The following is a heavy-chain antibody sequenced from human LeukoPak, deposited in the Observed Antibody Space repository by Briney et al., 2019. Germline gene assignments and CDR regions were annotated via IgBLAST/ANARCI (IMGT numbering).Heavy chain of an antibody. CDR3: ARGDIAAAAFTGPFDY. CDR2: ISYDGSNK. CDR1: GFTFSSYA. J-gene: IGHJ4*02. V-gene: IGHV3-30-3*01. D-gene: IGHD6-13*01. Sequence: PGRSLRLSCAASGFTFSSYAMHWVRQAPGKGLEWVAVISYDGSNKYYADSVKGRFTISRDNAKNSLYLQMNSLRAEDTAVYYCARGDIAAAAFTGPFDYWGQGTLVTVSS.